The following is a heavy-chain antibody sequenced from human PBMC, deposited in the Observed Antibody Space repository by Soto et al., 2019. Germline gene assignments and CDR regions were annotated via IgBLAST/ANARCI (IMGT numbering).Heavy chain of an antibody. CDR1: GGSISSYY. Sequence: SETLSLTCTVSGGSISSYYWSWIRQPPVKGLEWIGYIYYSGSTNYNPSLKSRVTISVDTSKNQFSLKLSSVTAADTAVYYCAGQYSFGSYGMDGWGQGTTVTVSS. CDR3: AGQYSFGSYGMDG. J-gene: IGHJ6*02. CDR2: IYYSGST. V-gene: IGHV4-59*08. D-gene: IGHD5-18*01.